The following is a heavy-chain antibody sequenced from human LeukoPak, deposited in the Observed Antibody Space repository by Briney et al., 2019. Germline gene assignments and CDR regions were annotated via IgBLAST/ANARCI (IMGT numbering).Heavy chain of an antibody. CDR3: ARDLRHSMVRGVMGPLNY. CDR2: ISAYNGNT. D-gene: IGHD3-10*01. CDR1: GYTFTSYG. J-gene: IGHJ4*02. V-gene: IGHV1-18*04. Sequence: ASVKVSCKASGYTFTSYGISWVRQAPGQGLEWMGWISAYNGNTNYAQKLQGRVTMTTDTSTSTAYMELRSLRSDDTAVYYCARDLRHSMVRGVMGPLNYWGQGTLVTVSS.